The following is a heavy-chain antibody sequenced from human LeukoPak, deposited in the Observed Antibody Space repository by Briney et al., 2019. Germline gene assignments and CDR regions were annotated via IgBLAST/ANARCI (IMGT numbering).Heavy chain of an antibody. V-gene: IGHV3-21*01. CDR3: ARDFGGDGYNFSY. D-gene: IGHD5-24*01. CDR2: ISSSSSYI. J-gene: IGHJ4*02. Sequence: GGSLRLSCAASGFTFSSYSMNWVRQAPGKGLEWFSSISSSSSYIYYADSVKGRFTISRDNAKNSLYLQMNSLRAEDTAVYYCARDFGGDGYNFSYWGQGTLVTVSS. CDR1: GFTFSSYS.